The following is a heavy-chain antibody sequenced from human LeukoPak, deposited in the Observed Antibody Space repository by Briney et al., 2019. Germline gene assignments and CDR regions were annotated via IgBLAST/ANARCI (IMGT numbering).Heavy chain of an antibody. Sequence: PSETLSLTCPVPVGSISRYYWSWIRQPPGKGLEWIGYIYYCVSTNYNPSLKSRVAISVDTSKNQFSLKLSSVTAADTAVYYCARHLLLYDSSGYDAFDIWGQGTMVTVSS. D-gene: IGHD3-22*01. CDR1: VGSISRYY. V-gene: IGHV4-59*08. CDR3: ARHLLLYDSSGYDAFDI. CDR2: IYYCVST. J-gene: IGHJ3*02.